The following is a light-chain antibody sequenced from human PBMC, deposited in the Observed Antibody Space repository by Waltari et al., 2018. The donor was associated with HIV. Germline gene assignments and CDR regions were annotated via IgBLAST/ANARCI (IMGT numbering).Light chain of an antibody. J-gene: IGLJ3*02. V-gene: IGLV1-47*01. CDR2: RNN. CDR3: AAWDNSLSAPV. CDR1: SSNIGSNY. Sequence: QSVLTQPPSASGTPGQRVTISCSGSSSNIGSNYVYWYQQPPGTAPNLLIYRNNQRPSGVPDRFSGSKSGTSASLAISGLRSEDEADYYCAAWDNSLSAPVFGGGTKLTVL.